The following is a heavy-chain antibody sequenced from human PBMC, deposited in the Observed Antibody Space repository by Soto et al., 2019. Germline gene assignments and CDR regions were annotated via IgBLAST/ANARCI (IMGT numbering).Heavy chain of an antibody. V-gene: IGHV3-23*01. Sequence: PGGSLRLSCAASGFAFRDFAMIWVRQAPGKGLEWVSAITGSGSSTYNADSVKGRFSISRDNSKNTMYLQMNSLRAEDTAVYYCAKGNWFHAFDIWGQGTMVTVSS. CDR2: ITGSGSST. D-gene: IGHD3-9*01. J-gene: IGHJ3*02. CDR1: GFAFRDFA. CDR3: AKGNWFHAFDI.